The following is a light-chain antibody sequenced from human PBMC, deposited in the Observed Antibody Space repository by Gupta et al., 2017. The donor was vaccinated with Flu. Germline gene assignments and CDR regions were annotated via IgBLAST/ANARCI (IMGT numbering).Light chain of an antibody. CDR1: QSVLYSSKNKNY. J-gene: IGKJ4*01. CDR3: QQDYSTPHT. V-gene: IGKV4-1*01. CDR2: WAS. Sequence: DIVMTQSPDALTVSLGERATINCKSSQSVLYSSKNKNYLAWYQQKTGQPPKLLIYWASTRESGVPDRFSGSGSGTXFTLTIXSLQAEDVAVYYCQQDYSTPHTFGXGTKVEIK.